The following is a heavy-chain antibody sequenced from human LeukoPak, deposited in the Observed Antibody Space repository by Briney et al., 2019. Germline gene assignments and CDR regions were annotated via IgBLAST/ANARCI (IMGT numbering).Heavy chain of an antibody. J-gene: IGHJ4*02. D-gene: IGHD3-16*02. CDR3: ARIYVWGSYRFDY. Sequence: KPSETLSLTCAVYGGSFSGYYWSWIRQPPGKGLEWIGEINHSGSTNYNPSLKSRVTISVDTSKNQFSLKLSSVTAADTAVYYCARIYVWGSYRFDYWGQGTLVTVSS. CDR2: INHSGST. CDR1: GGSFSGYY. V-gene: IGHV4-34*01.